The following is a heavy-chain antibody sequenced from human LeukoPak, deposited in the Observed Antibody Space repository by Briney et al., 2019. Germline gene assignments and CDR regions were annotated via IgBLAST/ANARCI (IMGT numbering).Heavy chain of an antibody. Sequence: ASVTVSCKASGYTLTGYYMHWVRQAPGQGLEWMGWMNPNSGGTKNAQKFQGRVTMTRDTSISTAYMELSRLRSDDTAMYYCARDKLGLGELSLYDQWGQGTLVTVFS. D-gene: IGHD3-16*02. CDR2: MNPNSGGT. J-gene: IGHJ5*02. CDR3: ARDKLGLGELSLYDQ. CDR1: GYTLTGYY. V-gene: IGHV1-2*02.